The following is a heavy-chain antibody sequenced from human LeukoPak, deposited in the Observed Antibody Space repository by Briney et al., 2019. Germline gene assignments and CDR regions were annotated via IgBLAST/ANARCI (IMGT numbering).Heavy chain of an antibody. CDR1: GFXFSNYA. V-gene: IGHV3-23*01. Sequence: PGGSLRLSCVASGFXFSNYAMSWVRQAPGKGLEWASHISSSGSTTYYADSVKGRFTISRDNSKNTLYLQMNSLRAEDTAVYYCAKDLRSQWLVHYFDYWGQGTLVTVSS. J-gene: IGHJ4*02. CDR2: ISSSGSTT. D-gene: IGHD6-19*01. CDR3: AKDLRSQWLVHYFDY.